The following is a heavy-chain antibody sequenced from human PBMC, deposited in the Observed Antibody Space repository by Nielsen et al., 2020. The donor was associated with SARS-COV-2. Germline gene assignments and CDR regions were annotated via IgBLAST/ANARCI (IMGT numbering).Heavy chain of an antibody. CDR1: GYTFTGYY. D-gene: IGHD3-10*01. Sequence: ASVKVSCKASGYTFTGYYMHWVRQAPGQGLEWMGRINPNSGGTNYAQKFQGRVTMTRDTSISTAYMELSRLRSDDTAVYYCARGAGVFLWFGSKGGMDVWGQGTTVTVSS. J-gene: IGHJ6*02. V-gene: IGHV1-2*06. CDR3: ARGAGVFLWFGSKGGMDV. CDR2: INPNSGGT.